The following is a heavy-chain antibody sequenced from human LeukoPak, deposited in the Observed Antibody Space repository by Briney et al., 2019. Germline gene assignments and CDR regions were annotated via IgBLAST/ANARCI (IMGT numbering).Heavy chain of an antibody. V-gene: IGHV1-24*01. CDR2: FDPEDGET. J-gene: IGHJ5*02. Sequence: GASVKVSCKDSGYTLTELSMHWVRQAPGKGLEWMGGFDPEDGETIYAQKFQGRVTMTEDTSTDTAYMELSSLRSEDTAVYYCATAGATANYVSWFDPWGQGTLVTVSS. D-gene: IGHD4/OR15-4a*01. CDR3: ATAGATANYVSWFDP. CDR1: GYTLTELS.